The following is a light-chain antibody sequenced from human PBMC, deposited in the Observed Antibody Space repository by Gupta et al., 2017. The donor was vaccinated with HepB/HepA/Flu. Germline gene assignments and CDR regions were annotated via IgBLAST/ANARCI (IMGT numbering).Light chain of an antibody. CDR3: QQDNSYSIT. CDR1: QIISSW. CDR2: KAS. Sequence: IPMTQSPSTLSASVLDRVTITCRASQIISSWLAWYQQKPGKAPKLLIYKASRLESGVPSRFSGSGSGTEFTLTISRMQPDDFATYYCQQDNSYSITFGQGTRLEIK. V-gene: IGKV1-5*03. J-gene: IGKJ5*01.